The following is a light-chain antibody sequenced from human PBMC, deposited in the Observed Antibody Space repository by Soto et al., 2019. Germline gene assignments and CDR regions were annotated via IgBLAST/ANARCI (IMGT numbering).Light chain of an antibody. CDR2: EVS. V-gene: IGLV2-18*02. J-gene: IGLJ2*01. CDR3: SSYTSSSTLV. Sequence: QSALTQPPSVSGSPGQSVTISCTGTSSDVGSYNRVSWYQQPPGIAPKLMIYEVSNRPSGVPDRFSGSKSGNTASLTISGLQAEDEAAYYCSSYTSSSTLVFGGGTKLTVL. CDR1: SSDVGSYNR.